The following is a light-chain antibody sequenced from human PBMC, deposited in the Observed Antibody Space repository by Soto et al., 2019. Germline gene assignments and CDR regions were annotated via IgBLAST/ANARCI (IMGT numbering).Light chain of an antibody. Sequence: DIQMTQSPLYLSASIGDRVTITCQASHDIGNYLNWYQQKPGKAPNLVIYGAFNLETWVPSRFSGGGSGADFTFTISSLRPEDIAPYYCHHSDHLPLFGPGTKVDF. CDR1: HDIGNY. CDR2: GAF. CDR3: HHSDHLPL. J-gene: IGKJ3*01. V-gene: IGKV1-33*01.